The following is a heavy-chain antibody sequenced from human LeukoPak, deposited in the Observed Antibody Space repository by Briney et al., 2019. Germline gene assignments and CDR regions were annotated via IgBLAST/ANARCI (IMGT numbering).Heavy chain of an antibody. CDR3: TRGLLPGY. CDR2: IRSNPYGGTT. V-gene: IGHV3-49*04. D-gene: IGHD2/OR15-2a*01. J-gene: IGHJ4*02. Sequence: GGSLRLSCTASGFTFVDYAMTWVRQAPGKGLEWVGFIRSNPYGGTTAYAASVKGRFTISRDDSKSIAYLQMNSLKTEDTAVYYCTRGLLPGYWGQGTLVTVSS. CDR1: GFTFVDYA.